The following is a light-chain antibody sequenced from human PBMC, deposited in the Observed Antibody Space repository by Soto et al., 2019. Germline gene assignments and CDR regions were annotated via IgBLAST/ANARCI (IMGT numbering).Light chain of an antibody. V-gene: IGKV1-12*01. CDR1: QDINKW. Sequence: SSVSASVGDTVTITCRASQDINKWLAWYQQKPGLAPNLVIYTASRLHGGGPSRFSGSASGTNFTLTISSLQPEDVGTYYCQQGKSFPLTFGGGTKVDIK. CDR2: TAS. J-gene: IGKJ4*01. CDR3: QQGKSFPLT.